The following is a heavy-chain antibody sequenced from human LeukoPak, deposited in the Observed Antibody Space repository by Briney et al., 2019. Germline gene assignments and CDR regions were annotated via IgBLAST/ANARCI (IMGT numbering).Heavy chain of an antibody. V-gene: IGHV3-74*01. J-gene: IGHJ4*02. CDR3: ARDGRWDFDY. D-gene: IGHD1-1*01. CDR2: IYSDGCRT. Sequence: GGSLRLSCAPSGFPFSRYWMHWVRQAPGEGVVWVSRIYSDGCRTSYADCVKGRFTISRDNDKNTLYLQMNSLRAEDTAVYYCARDGRWDFDYWGQGTLVTVSS. CDR1: GFPFSRYW.